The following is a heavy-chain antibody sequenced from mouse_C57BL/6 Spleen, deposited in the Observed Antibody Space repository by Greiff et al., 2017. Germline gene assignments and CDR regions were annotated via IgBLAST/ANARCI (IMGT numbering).Heavy chain of an antibody. D-gene: IGHD1-1*01. CDR3: ARGGSSYRYWYFDV. V-gene: IGHV1-69*01. CDR1: GYTFTSYW. J-gene: IGHJ1*03. Sequence: QVQLQQPGAELVMPGASVKLSCKASGYTFTSYWMHWVKQRPGQGLEWIGEIDPSDSYTNYNQKFKGKSTLTVDKSSSTAYVQLSSLTSEDSAVYYCARGGSSYRYWYFDVWGTGTTVTVSS. CDR2: IDPSDSYT.